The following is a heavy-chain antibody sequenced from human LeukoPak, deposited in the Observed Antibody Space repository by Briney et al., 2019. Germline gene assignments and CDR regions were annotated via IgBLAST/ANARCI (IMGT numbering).Heavy chain of an antibody. CDR1: GGSISSSSYY. D-gene: IGHD1-26*01. Sequence: SETLSLTCNVSGGSISSSSYYWGWIRQPPGKGLEWIGSIYYSGSTYYNPSLKSRVTISVDTSKNQFSLKLSSVTAADTAVYYCARYAEWELPDYWGQGTLVTVSS. J-gene: IGHJ4*02. CDR2: IYYSGST. CDR3: ARYAEWELPDY. V-gene: IGHV4-39*01.